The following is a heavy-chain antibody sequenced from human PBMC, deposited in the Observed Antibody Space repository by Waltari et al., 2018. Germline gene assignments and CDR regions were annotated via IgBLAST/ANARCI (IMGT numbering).Heavy chain of an antibody. Sequence: VQLVESGGGLVQPGGSLRLSCAASGFTFSSYWMSWVRQAPCKGLEWGAVIWYDGSNKYYADSVKGRFTISRDNSKNTLYLQMNSLRAEDTAMYYCAKDDTSGSYYSDYWGQGTLVIVSS. J-gene: IGHJ4*02. CDR1: GFTFSSYW. CDR3: AKDDTSGSYYSDY. V-gene: IGHV3-30*02. D-gene: IGHD1-26*01. CDR2: IWYDGSNK.